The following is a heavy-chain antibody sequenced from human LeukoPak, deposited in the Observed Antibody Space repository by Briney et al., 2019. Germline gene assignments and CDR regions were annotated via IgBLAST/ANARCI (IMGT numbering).Heavy chain of an antibody. CDR3: ARTFDY. V-gene: IGHV3-30-3*01. CDR1: GFTFSSDA. J-gene: IGHJ4*02. CDR2: ISYDGSNK. Sequence: GGSLRLSCAASGFTFSSDAMHWVRQAPGKGLEWVAVISYDGSNKYYADSVKGRFTISRDNSKNTLYLQMNSLRAEDTAVYYCARTFDYWGQGTLVTVSS.